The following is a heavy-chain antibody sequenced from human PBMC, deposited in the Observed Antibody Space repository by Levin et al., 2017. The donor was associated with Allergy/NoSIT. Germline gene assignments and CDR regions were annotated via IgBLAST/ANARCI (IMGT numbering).Heavy chain of an antibody. V-gene: IGHV3-53*01. CDR2: IHVGGAT. CDR1: GFTVSSHY. D-gene: IGHD3-22*01. J-gene: IGHJ2*01. CDR3: ACDSSGSTRIWYFDL. Sequence: GESLKISCAASGFTVSSHYMTWVRQAPGKGLEWVSLIHVGGATTYADSVRGRFTISRDNSRNTVHLQMNSLRVEDTAVYYCACDSSGSTRIWYFDLWGRGTLVAVSS.